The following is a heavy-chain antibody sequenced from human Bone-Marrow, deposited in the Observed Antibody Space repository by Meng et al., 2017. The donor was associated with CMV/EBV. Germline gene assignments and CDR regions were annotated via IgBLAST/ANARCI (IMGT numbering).Heavy chain of an antibody. D-gene: IGHD2-2*01. CDR1: GYTFTSYY. V-gene: IGHV1-46*01. Sequence: ASVKVSCKASGYTFTSYYMHWVRQAPGQGLEWMGIINPSGGSTSYAQKFQGRVTMTRDTSTSTVYMELSSLRSEDTAVYYCARDGSKPLRIVVVPAGIDVWGQGTTVTVSS. J-gene: IGHJ6*02. CDR3: ARDGSKPLRIVVVPAGIDV. CDR2: INPSGGST.